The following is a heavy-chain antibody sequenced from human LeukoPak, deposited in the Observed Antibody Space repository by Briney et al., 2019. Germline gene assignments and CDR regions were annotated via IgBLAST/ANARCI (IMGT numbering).Heavy chain of an antibody. V-gene: IGHV1-69*06. CDR3: VGGRTDIFVVPATPRYHYLDD. D-gene: IGHD3-9*01. Sequence: ASVRVSSKASGGTFTIYDISRGRPGPGQGLEWMGGIMPMFGEANYVQKLQGRVTTTADKATSTACMELSGLRSAGTAVYFCVGGRTDIFVVPATPRYHYLDDWGQGTLVTVSS. J-gene: IGHJ4*02. CDR2: IMPMFGEA. CDR1: GGTFTIYD.